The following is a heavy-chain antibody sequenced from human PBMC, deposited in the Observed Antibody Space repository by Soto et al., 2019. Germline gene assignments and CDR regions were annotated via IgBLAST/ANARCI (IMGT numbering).Heavy chain of an antibody. V-gene: IGHV3-64*02. Sequence: EVHLVESGEVLVQPGGSLRLSCAASGFTFSKYPMHWVRQAPGKGLEYVSAISSDGGTTFYADSVRGRFTMSRDNLKNTLYLQMRSLRVEDMAVYYCARGQIPYGLDVWGQGTTVTVS. J-gene: IGHJ6*02. CDR2: ISSDGGTT. CDR3: ARGQIPYGLDV. CDR1: GFTFSKYP.